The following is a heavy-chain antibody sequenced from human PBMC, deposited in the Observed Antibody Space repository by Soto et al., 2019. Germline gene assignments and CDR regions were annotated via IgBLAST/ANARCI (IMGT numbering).Heavy chain of an antibody. V-gene: IGHV3-23*01. CDR1: GFTFSTYA. D-gene: IGHD2-8*01. J-gene: IGHJ4*02. Sequence: GGSLRLSCAASGFTFSTYAMNWVRQTPGRWPEWLSSISGNDNRTFYADSVRGRFTIIRDKSKNTVFLQMDNLRAEDTALYYCVRGGSGTNIILDSWGQGTLGTVSS. CDR3: VRGGSGTNIILDS. CDR2: ISGNDNRT.